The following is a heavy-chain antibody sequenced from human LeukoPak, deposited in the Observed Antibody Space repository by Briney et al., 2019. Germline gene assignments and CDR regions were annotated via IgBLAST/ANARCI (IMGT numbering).Heavy chain of an antibody. J-gene: IGHJ4*02. CDR1: GFTFTTYW. Sequence: PGGSLRLSCAASGFTFTTYWMHWVRQAPGKGLVWVSHINSDGSITSYADSVKGRFTISRDNAKNTLHLQMNSLRAEDTAVYYCARGRYGGNSDSGDHWGQGTLVTVSS. CDR2: INSDGSIT. D-gene: IGHD4-23*01. CDR3: ARGRYGGNSDSGDH. V-gene: IGHV3-74*01.